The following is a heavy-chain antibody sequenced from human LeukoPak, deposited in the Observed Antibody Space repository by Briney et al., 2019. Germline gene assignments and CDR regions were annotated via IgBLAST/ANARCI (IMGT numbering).Heavy chain of an antibody. J-gene: IGHJ4*02. CDR2: IYYSGST. Sequence: SETLSLTCTVSGASISSYYWSWVRQPPGKGLEWLGYIYYSGSTNYNPSLKSRVTISVDTSKNQFSLKLSSVTAADTAVYYCARGRPRSGYYPFDYWGQGTLVTVSS. V-gene: IGHV4-59*01. CDR3: ARGRPRSGYYPFDY. CDR1: GASISSYY. D-gene: IGHD3-3*01.